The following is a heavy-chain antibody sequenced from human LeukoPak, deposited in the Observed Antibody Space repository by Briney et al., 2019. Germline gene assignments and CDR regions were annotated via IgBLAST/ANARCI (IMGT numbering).Heavy chain of an antibody. J-gene: IGHJ4*02. CDR2: ISYDGSNK. CDR3: AREESGTEDY. CDR1: GFTFNNYA. D-gene: IGHD1-26*01. V-gene: IGHV3-30-3*01. Sequence: PGGSLRLSCAASGFTFNNYAMHWVRQAPGKGLEWVAVISYDGSNKYYADSVKGRFTISRDNSKNTLYLQMNSLRGEDTAVYYCAREESGTEDYWGQGTLVTVSS.